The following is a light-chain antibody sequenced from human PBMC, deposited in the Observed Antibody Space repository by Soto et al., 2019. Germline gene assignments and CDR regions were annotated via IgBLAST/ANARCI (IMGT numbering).Light chain of an antibody. CDR3: QQYDSYPLT. CDR2: AAS. J-gene: IGKJ4*01. CDR1: QSISSY. V-gene: IGKV1-39*01. Sequence: DIQMTHSHSSLSESVGERITIXFRASQSISSYLNWYQQKPGKAPKLLIYAASSLQSGVPSRFSGSGSGTEFTLTISSLQPEDFATYYCQQYDSYPLTFGGGTKVDI.